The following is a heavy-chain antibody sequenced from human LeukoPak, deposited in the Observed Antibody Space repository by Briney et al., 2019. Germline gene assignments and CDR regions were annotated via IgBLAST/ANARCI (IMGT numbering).Heavy chain of an antibody. CDR3: ARNSGYDLVLDY. V-gene: IGHV1-58*02. D-gene: IGHD5-12*01. CDR1: GFTFTSSA. Sequence: SVKVSCKASGFTFTSSAMQWVRQARGQRLEWIGWIVVGSGNTNYAQKFQERVTITRDMSTSTAYMELRSLRSDDTAVYYCARNSGYDLVLDYWGQGTLVTVSS. CDR2: IVVGSGNT. J-gene: IGHJ4*02.